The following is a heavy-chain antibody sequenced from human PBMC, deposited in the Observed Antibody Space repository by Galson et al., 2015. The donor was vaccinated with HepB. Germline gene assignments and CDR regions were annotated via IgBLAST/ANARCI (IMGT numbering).Heavy chain of an antibody. CDR1: GASISSYH. J-gene: IGHJ4*02. CDR3: ARLVNSDILTAYIDQ. D-gene: IGHD3-9*01. V-gene: IGHV4-59*08. Sequence: ETLSPTCTVSGASISSYHWTWIRQPPGKGLEWIAYIFYSGNINYNPSLKSRVTISVDTSKNQLSLNMISVTAADTAVYYCARLVNSDILTAYIDQWGQGTLVTVSS. CDR2: IFYSGNI.